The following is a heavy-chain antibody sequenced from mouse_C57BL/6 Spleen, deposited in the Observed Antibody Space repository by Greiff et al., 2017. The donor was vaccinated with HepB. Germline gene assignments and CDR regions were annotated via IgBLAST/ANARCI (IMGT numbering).Heavy chain of an antibody. CDR2: IGPGSGST. CDR3: AKEGGYDYDKGYAMDY. CDR1: GYTFTDYY. J-gene: IGHJ4*01. D-gene: IGHD2-4*01. V-gene: IGHV1-77*01. Sequence: VQLQQSGAELVKPGASVKISCKASGYTFTDYYINWVKQRPGQGLEWIGKIGPGSGSTYYNEKFKGKATLTADKSSSTAYMQLSSLTSEDSAVYFCAKEGGYDYDKGYAMDYWGQGTSVTVSS.